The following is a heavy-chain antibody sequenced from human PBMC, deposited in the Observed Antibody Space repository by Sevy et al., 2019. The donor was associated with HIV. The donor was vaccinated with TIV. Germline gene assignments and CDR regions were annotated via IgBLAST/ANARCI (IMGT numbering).Heavy chain of an antibody. CDR1: GFTFSNYW. D-gene: IGHD2-2*01. Sequence: GGSLRLSCAASGFTFSNYWMSWVRQAPGKGLEWVANIKKDGSEKYYVDSVKGRFTISRDNAKNSLFLQMNSLRAEDTALYYCARDCCSTSFLWGLDVWGQGTTVTVSS. J-gene: IGHJ6*02. CDR3: ARDCCSTSFLWGLDV. CDR2: IKKDGSEK. V-gene: IGHV3-7*03.